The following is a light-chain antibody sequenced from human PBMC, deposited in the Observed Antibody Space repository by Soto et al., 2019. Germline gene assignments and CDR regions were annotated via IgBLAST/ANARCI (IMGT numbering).Light chain of an antibody. V-gene: IGKV1-39*01. J-gene: IGKJ5*01. CDR3: QQSYSTPIT. CDR2: AAS. Sequence: DIQMTQSPSSLSASVGDRVIITCRASQSISNHLNWYQQKPGKAPKLLIFAASSLQSGVPSRFSGSGSGTDFTLTISSLQPEDFATYYCQQSYSTPITFGQGTRLEIK. CDR1: QSISNH.